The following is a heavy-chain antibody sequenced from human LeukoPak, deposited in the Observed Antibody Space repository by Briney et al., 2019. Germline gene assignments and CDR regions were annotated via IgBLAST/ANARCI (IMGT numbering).Heavy chain of an antibody. Sequence: SVKVSCKASGGTFSSYSISWVRQAPGQGPEWLGRITPNLAITDYAQKFRGRVTLTADKSTSTVYTELGSLTSEDTAAYYCARDSALRCSSTSCYFDYWGQGTLVTVSS. CDR3: ARDSALRCSSTSCYFDY. CDR2: ITPNLAIT. CDR1: GGTFSSYS. J-gene: IGHJ4*02. D-gene: IGHD2-2*01. V-gene: IGHV1-69*04.